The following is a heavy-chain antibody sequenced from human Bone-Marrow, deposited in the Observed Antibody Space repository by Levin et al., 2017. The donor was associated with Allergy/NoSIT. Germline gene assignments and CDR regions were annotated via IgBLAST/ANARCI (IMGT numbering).Heavy chain of an antibody. Sequence: KISCKSSGDSFSTHTVTWVRQAPGQGLEWMGDLVPIFGTPAYAQKFHGRLTITADASTATAYMELTSLRSDDTAVYYCARDSFDYGGGGGTHAFDVWGQGTTVTVSS. J-gene: IGHJ6*02. D-gene: IGHD4-23*01. CDR3: ARDSFDYGGGGGTHAFDV. CDR2: LVPIFGTP. V-gene: IGHV1-69*01. CDR1: GDSFSTHT.